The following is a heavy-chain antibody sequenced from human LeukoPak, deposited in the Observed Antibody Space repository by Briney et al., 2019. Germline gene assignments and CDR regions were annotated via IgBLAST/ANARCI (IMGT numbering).Heavy chain of an antibody. V-gene: IGHV4-61*02. D-gene: IGHD3-10*01. J-gene: IGHJ4*02. CDR2: IYTSGST. Sequence: ASETLSLTCTVSGDSISSGIYFWTWIRQPAGKGLEWIGRIYTSGSTNYSPSLKSRVTISFDTSKNQFSLRLSSVTAADTAVYYCARAKGTYGVDYWGQGILVTVSS. CDR1: GDSISSGIYF. CDR3: ARAKGTYGVDY.